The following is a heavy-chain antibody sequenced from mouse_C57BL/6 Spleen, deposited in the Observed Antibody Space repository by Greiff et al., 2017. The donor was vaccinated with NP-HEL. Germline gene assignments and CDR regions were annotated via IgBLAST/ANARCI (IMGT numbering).Heavy chain of an antibody. CDR2: IYPRSGNT. J-gene: IGHJ2*01. CDR1: GYTFTSYG. Sequence: QVQLQQSGAELARPGASVKLSCKASGYTFTSYGISWVKQRTGQGLEWIGEIYPRSGNTYYNEKFKGKATLTADKSSSTAYMELRSLTSEDSAVYFCARPLRLGDYWGQGTTLTVSS. V-gene: IGHV1-81*01. D-gene: IGHD3-2*02. CDR3: ARPLRLGDY.